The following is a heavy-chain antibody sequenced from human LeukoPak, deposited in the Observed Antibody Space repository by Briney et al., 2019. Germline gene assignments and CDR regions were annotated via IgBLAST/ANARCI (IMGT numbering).Heavy chain of an antibody. V-gene: IGHV3-30*18. CDR2: ISYGGSNK. J-gene: IGHJ4*02. D-gene: IGHD4-17*01. CDR3: AKDVRAPTVTTTADY. CDR1: GFSFSNYG. Sequence: PGTSLRLSCAASGFSFSNYGMHWVRQVPGKGLEWVALISYGGSNKYYADSVKGRFTISRDNSKNTLYLQMNSLRAEDTAVYYCAKDVRAPTVTTTADYWGQGTLVTVSS.